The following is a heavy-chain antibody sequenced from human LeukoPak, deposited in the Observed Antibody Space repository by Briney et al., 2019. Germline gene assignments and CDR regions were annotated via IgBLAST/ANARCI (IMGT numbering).Heavy chain of an antibody. CDR2: LYYSGST. CDR3: ASSDYSLPQYFHH. J-gene: IGHJ1*01. CDR1: GDSISSSF. Sequence: SHTLSLTCTVSGDSISSSFWSWIRQPPGKGLEWVGVLYYSGSTNYNPSLKSRVTISVDTSKNQFSLKLSSVTAADTAVYYCASSDYSLPQYFHHWGQGTLVTVSS. D-gene: IGHD4-11*01. V-gene: IGHV4-59*07.